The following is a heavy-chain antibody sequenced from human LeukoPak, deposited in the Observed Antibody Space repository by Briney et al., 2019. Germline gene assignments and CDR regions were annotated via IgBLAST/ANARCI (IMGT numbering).Heavy chain of an antibody. CDR3: ARLLRITMVRGVIISLLGFDY. D-gene: IGHD3-10*01. J-gene: IGHJ4*02. CDR2: IYPGDSDT. V-gene: IGHV5-51*01. CDR1: GYYFTDYW. Sequence: TPGESLKISCKTSGYYFTDYWIGWVRQMPGKGLEWMGIIYPGDSDTRYSPSFQGQVTISADKSISTAYLQWSSLKASDTAMYYCARLLRITMVRGVIISLLGFDYWGQGTLVTVSS.